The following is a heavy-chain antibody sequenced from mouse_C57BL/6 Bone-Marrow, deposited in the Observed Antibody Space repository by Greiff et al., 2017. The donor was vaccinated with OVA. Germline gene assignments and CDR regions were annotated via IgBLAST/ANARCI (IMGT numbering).Heavy chain of an antibody. J-gene: IGHJ2*01. CDR3: PYSNYVGY. Sequence: VQVVESGPGLVQPSQSLSITCTVSGFSLTSYGVHWVRQSPGKGLEWLGVIWRGGSTDYNAAFMSRLSITKDNSKSQVFFKMNSLQADDTAIYYWPYSNYVGYWGQGTTLTVSS. CDR1: GFSLTSYG. CDR2: IWRGGST. D-gene: IGHD2-5*01. V-gene: IGHV2-5*01.